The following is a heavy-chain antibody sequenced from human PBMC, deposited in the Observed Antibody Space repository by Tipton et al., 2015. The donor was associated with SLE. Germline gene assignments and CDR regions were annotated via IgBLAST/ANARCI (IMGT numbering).Heavy chain of an antibody. J-gene: IGHJ1*01. CDR3: ARFRPSRTKTITIFEH. CDR1: GYTFTGYY. CDR2: INPNSGGT. D-gene: IGHD3-3*01. V-gene: IGHV1-2*06. Sequence: QSGAEVKKPGASVKVSCKASGYTFTGYYMHWVRQAPGQGLEWMGRINPNSGGTNYAQKFQGRVTMTRDTSISTAYMELSRLRSDDTAVYYCARFRPSRTKTITIFEHWGQGTLVTVSS.